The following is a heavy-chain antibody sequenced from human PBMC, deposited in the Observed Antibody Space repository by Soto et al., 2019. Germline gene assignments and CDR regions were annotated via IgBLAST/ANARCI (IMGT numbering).Heavy chain of an antibody. J-gene: IGHJ6*03. CDR3: ARLRNYGGDYYYYYMDV. CDR2: INAGNGNT. CDR1: GYTFTIYA. Sequence: ASLKVSCKASGYTFTIYAMHWVRQAPGQRLEWMGWINAGNGNTKYSQKFQGRVTITRDTSASTAYMELSSLRSEDTAVYYCARLRNYGGDYYYYYMDVWGKGTTVTVSS. V-gene: IGHV1-3*01. D-gene: IGHD1-7*01.